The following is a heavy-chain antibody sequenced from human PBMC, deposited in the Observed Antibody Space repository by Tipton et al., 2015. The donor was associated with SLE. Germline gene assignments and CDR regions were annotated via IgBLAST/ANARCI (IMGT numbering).Heavy chain of an antibody. D-gene: IGHD3-9*01. J-gene: IGHJ2*01. CDR2: IKSKTDGGTR. CDR3: TTGGYFGWYFDL. CDR1: GFTFSNAW. V-gene: IGHV3-15*01. Sequence: SLRLSCAASGFTFSNAWMSWVRQAPGKGLEWVGRIKSKTDGGTRDYAAPVKGRFTISRDDSKNTLYIQMNGLKTEDTAVCHCTTGGYFGWYFDLWGRGTLVTVSS.